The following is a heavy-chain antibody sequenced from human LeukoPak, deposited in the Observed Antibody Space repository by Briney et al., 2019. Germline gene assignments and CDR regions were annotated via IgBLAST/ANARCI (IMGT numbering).Heavy chain of an antibody. Sequence: GGSLRLSCAASGFTFSSDWMSWVRQAPGKGLEWVANIKQDGSEKYYVDSVKCRFTISRDNAKNSLYLQMNSLRAEDTAVYYCARDIVDYYYYYMDVWGKGTTVTISS. D-gene: IGHD3-16*02. CDR2: IKQDGSEK. CDR3: ARDIVDYYYYYMDV. J-gene: IGHJ6*03. V-gene: IGHV3-7*01. CDR1: GFTFSSDW.